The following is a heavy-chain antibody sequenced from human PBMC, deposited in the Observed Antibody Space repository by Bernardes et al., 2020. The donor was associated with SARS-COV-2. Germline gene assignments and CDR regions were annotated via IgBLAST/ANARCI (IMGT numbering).Heavy chain of an antibody. D-gene: IGHD3-16*01. J-gene: IGHJ4*02. CDR3: ARKRVVPASLNPWGRANFDS. V-gene: IGHV4-4*02. CDR1: AVSIRSNHL. CDR2: VFHDANT. Sequence: SESLSLTCAASAVSIRSNHLCCFVRPPPGNGQEWTGEVFHDANTHYNASLKNRVPISVDESKNMFSLTLNSVTAADTAVYYCARKRVVPASLNPWGRANFDSWGQGALITVSS.